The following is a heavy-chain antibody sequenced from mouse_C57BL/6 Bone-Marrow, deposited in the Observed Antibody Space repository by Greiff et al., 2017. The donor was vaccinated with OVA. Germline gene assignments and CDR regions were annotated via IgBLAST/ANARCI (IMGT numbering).Heavy chain of an antibody. CDR3: ATYYGNYYAMDY. CDR2: IYPRDGST. Sequence: VQLQQSGAELVRPGASVKLSCTASGFNIKDDYMHWVKQRPGQGLEWIGWIYPRDGSTKYNEKFKGKATLTVDTSSSTAYMELHSLTSEDSAVYFCATYYGNYYAMDYWGQGTSVTVSS. V-gene: IGHV1-85*01. CDR1: GFNIKDDY. D-gene: IGHD2-10*01. J-gene: IGHJ4*01.